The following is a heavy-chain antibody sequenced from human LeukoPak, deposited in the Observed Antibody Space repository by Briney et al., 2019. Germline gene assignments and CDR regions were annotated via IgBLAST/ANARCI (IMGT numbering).Heavy chain of an antibody. CDR3: ARTAVGTLWTFDL. Sequence: GGSLRLSCAASGFTFRSYAMTWVRQAPGKGLEWVSEVSFNSGSTYYADSVKGRFTISRDNSKNTLYLQMNSLRAEDMAVYYCARTAVGTLWTFDLWAVAPWSLSLQ. V-gene: IGHV3-23*01. D-gene: IGHD6-13*01. CDR2: VSFNSGST. CDR1: GFTFRSYA. J-gene: IGHJ2*01.